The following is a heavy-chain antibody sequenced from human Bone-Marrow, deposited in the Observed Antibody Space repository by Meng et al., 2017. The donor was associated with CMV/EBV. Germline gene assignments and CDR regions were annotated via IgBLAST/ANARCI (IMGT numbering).Heavy chain of an antibody. D-gene: IGHD1-26*01. Sequence: SCHSSGSPFPHYWIGWVRQMPVKGLEWMGNIYPGDSDTRYSPSFKGQVTISADKSISTAYLQWNTLTASDTAIYYCARRGANRYFDYWGRGTLVTVSS. CDR2: IYPGDSDT. V-gene: IGHV5-51*01. J-gene: IGHJ4*02. CDR3: ARRGANRYFDY. CDR1: GSPFPHYW.